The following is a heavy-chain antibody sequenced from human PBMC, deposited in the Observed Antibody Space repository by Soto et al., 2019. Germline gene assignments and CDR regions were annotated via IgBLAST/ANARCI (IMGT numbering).Heavy chain of an antibody. CDR1: GYSFTSYW. CDR2: IYPGDSDT. V-gene: IGHV5-51*01. J-gene: IGHJ6*02. Sequence: GESLKISCKGSGYSFTSYWIGWVRQMPGKGLEWMGIIYPGDSDTRYSPSFQGQVTISADKSISTAYLQWSSLKASDTAMYYCARQVHYYDSSGYYSYYYYGMDVWGQGTTVTVSS. D-gene: IGHD3-22*01. CDR3: ARQVHYYDSSGYYSYYYYGMDV.